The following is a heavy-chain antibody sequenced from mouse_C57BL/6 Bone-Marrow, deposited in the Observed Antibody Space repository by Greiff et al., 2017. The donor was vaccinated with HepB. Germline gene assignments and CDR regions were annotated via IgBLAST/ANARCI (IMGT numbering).Heavy chain of an antibody. D-gene: IGHD1-1*01. CDR2: INPSNGGT. V-gene: IGHV1-53*01. Sequence: QVQLQQSGTELVKPGASVKLSCKASGYTFTSYWMHWVKQRPGQGLEWIGNINPSNGGTNYNEKFKSKATLTVDKSSSTAYMQLSSLTSEDSAVYYCARSSYGSSGAWFAYWGQGTLVTVSA. CDR1: GYTFTSYW. J-gene: IGHJ3*01. CDR3: ARSSYGSSGAWFAY.